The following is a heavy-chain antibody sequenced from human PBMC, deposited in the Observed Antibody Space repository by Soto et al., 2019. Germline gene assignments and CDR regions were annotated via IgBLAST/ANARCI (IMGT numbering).Heavy chain of an antibody. Sequence: QVQLQQWGAGLLKPSETLSLTCAVYGGSFSGYYWSWIRQPPGKGLEWIGEINHSGSTNYNPCLKSRVTIAVGTSKSQFALKLSSVTAAGTGVYYCARGTSSYWGEGTLVTVAS. D-gene: IGHD6-13*01. V-gene: IGHV4-34*01. J-gene: IGHJ4*02. CDR2: INHSGST. CDR1: GGSFSGYY. CDR3: ARGTSSY.